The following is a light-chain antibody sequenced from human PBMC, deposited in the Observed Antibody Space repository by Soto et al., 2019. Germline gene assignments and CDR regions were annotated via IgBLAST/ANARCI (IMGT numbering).Light chain of an antibody. V-gene: IGKV3-20*01. CDR3: QQYGSSPPT. Sequence: EIVLTQSPGTLALSPGERATLSCRASQSVSTNNLAWYQRKPGQAPRLLIYGASSRATDIPARFSGSGSGTGFTLTITRLEPEDFALYYCQQYGSSPPTFGQGTKVEIK. CDR1: QSVSTNN. CDR2: GAS. J-gene: IGKJ1*01.